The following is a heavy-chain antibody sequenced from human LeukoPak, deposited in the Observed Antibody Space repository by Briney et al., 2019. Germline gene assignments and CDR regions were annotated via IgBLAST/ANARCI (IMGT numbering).Heavy chain of an antibody. J-gene: IGHJ5*02. Sequence: ASVKVSCKASGYTFTSYGISWVRQAPGQGLEWMGRISVHSGQTNYVQKFKDRVTMTTDTSTSTAYMELRSLGSGDAAVYYCAREGYYYHTSNGDDHWGQGTLVTVSS. V-gene: IGHV1-18*01. CDR1: GYTFTSYG. CDR2: ISVHSGQT. CDR3: AREGYYYHTSNGDDH. D-gene: IGHD3-22*01.